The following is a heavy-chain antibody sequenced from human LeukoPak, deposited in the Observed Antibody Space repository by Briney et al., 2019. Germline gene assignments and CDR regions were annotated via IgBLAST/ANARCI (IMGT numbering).Heavy chain of an antibody. J-gene: IGHJ4*02. CDR3: AKNSSGWYGFIDY. V-gene: IGHV3-23*01. CDR2: ISGSGDSK. CDR1: GFTFSNHD. D-gene: IGHD6-19*01. Sequence: PGGSLRLSCAASGFTFSNHDMSWVRQAPGKGLEWVSTISGSGDSKNYANSAKGRFTVSRDNSKNTVFLQMNSLRAEDTAVYYCAKNSSGWYGFIDYWGQGTLVTVSS.